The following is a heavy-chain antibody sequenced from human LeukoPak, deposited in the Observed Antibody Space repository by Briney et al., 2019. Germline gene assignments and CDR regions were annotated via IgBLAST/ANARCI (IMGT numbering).Heavy chain of an antibody. D-gene: IGHD6-13*01. CDR1: GFTFSSYG. J-gene: IGHJ6*02. Sequence: GRSLRLSCVASGFTFSSYGMHWVRQAPGKGPEWVAAASYDGSNQYYVDSVKGRFTISRDNSQNTLNLQMNSLRAEDTAVYYCAKDLVSAAGLFYYGMDVWGQGTTVTVSS. CDR2: ASYDGSNQ. CDR3: AKDLVSAAGLFYYGMDV. V-gene: IGHV3-30*18.